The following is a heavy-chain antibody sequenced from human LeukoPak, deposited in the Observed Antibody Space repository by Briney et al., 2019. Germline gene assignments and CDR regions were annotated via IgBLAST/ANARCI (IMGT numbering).Heavy chain of an antibody. D-gene: IGHD4-11*01. CDR1: GGSFSSYY. Sequence: SETLSLTCAVYGGSFSSYYWSWIRQPPGKGLEWIGYIYYSGSTNYNPSLKSRVTISVDTSKNQFSLKLSSVTAADTAVYYCARTSELDYSNSPVELAAWGQGTLVTVSS. CDR2: IYYSGST. CDR3: ARTSELDYSNSPVELAA. V-gene: IGHV4-59*08. J-gene: IGHJ4*02.